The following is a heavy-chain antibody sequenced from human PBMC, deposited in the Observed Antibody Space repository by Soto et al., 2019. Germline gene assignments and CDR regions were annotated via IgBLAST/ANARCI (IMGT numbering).Heavy chain of an antibody. Sequence: GESLKTSCQGSGYSFTSYWIGWVRQMPRKGLEWMGIIYPGDSDTRYSPSFQGQVTISADKSVSTAYLQWSSLKASDTAMYYCASQGSSVYYYYGMDVWGQGTTVTVSS. CDR3: ASQGSSVYYYYGMDV. J-gene: IGHJ6*02. CDR2: IYPGDSDT. D-gene: IGHD6-6*01. V-gene: IGHV5-51*01. CDR1: GYSFTSYW.